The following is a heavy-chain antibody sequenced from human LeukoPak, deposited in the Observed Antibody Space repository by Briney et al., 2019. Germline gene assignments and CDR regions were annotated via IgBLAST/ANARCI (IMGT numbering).Heavy chain of an antibody. CDR2: LSYDGSIN. CDR3: AGVSSGEVHISY. Sequence: GGSLRLSCVASGFTFRNYAMHWVRQAPGKGLEWVAFLSYDGSINYYADSVKGRFTISRDNAKNTLYLQMNSLRAEDTAVYFCAGVSSGEVHISYWGQGTLVTVSS. D-gene: IGHD3-10*01. V-gene: IGHV3-30*03. J-gene: IGHJ4*02. CDR1: GFTFRNYA.